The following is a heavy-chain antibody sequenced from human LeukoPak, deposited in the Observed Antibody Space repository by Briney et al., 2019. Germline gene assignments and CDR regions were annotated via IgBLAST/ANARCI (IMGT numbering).Heavy chain of an antibody. Sequence: GAAVKVSCKTSGYTFSGQYMHWVRQAPGKGLEWMGAINPQSGGTKYAQKLQGRVTVTRDTSISAAYLGLSGLRSDDTAIYYCARGSISDVWSSFWPSMELRGGSFDGWGQGTLVTVSS. CDR3: ARGSISDVWSSFWPSMELRGGSFDG. CDR1: GYTFSGQY. CDR2: INPQSGGT. V-gene: IGHV1-2*02. D-gene: IGHD3-10*01. J-gene: IGHJ5*02.